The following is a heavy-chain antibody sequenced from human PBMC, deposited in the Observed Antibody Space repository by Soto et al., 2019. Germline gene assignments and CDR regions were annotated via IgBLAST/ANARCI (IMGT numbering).Heavy chain of an antibody. CDR2: LSDNVGTT. J-gene: IGHJ4*02. CDR1: GVPFGTFT. CDR3: AKRFIGGRRQSPFDL. D-gene: IGHD3-16*01. V-gene: IGHV3-23*01. Sequence: GGSLRLSCAVSGVPFGTFTMNWVRQAPGKGLEWVSGLSDNVGTTHYAYSVKGRFTISRDKSKKTLYLQMNNLRAEDTAVYYCAKRFIGGRRQSPFDLWGQGTLVTVSS.